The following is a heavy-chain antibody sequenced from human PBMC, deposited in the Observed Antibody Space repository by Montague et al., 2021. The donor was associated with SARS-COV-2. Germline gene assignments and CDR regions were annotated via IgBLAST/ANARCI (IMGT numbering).Heavy chain of an antibody. V-gene: IGHV4-39*01. CDR3: ARQENSSGWFKPDAFDI. Sequence: SETLSLTCTVSGGSISSNSYYWGWIRQPLGKGLEWIGSIYYSGSTYYNPSLKSRVTISVDTSKNQFSLKLSSVTAADTAVYYGARQENSSGWFKPDAFDIWGQGTMVTVSS. D-gene: IGHD6-19*01. CDR2: IYYSGST. CDR1: GGSISSNSYY. J-gene: IGHJ3*02.